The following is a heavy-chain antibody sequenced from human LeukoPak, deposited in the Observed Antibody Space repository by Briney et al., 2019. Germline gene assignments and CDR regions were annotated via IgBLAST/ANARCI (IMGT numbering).Heavy chain of an antibody. CDR3: AREMRSPRGGFDY. D-gene: IGHD3-10*01. J-gene: IGHJ4*02. Sequence: SETLSLTCTVSSGSISSTSYYWGWIRQPPGMGLEWIGSMYYSGSTYYNPSLESRVTISVDTSKSQFSLKLSSVTAADTAVYYCAREMRSPRGGFDYWGQGTLVTVSS. V-gene: IGHV4-39*07. CDR2: MYYSGST. CDR1: SGSISSTSYY.